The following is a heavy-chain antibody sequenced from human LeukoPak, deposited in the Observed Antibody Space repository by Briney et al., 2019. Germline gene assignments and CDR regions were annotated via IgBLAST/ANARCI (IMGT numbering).Heavy chain of an antibody. CDR1: GFTFSSYS. J-gene: IGHJ4*02. CDR3: ARDGRYYDSSGQQDY. V-gene: IGHV3-21*01. Sequence: PGGSLRLSCAASGFTFSSYSMNWVRQAPGKGLEWVSSISSSSYIYYADSVKGRFTTSRDNAKNSLYLQMNSLRAEDTAVYYCARDGRYYDSSGQQDYWGQGTLVTVSS. CDR2: ISSSSYI. D-gene: IGHD3-22*01.